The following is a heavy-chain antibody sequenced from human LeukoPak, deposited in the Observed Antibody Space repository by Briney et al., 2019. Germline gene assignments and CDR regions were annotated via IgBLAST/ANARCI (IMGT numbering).Heavy chain of an antibody. J-gene: IGHJ3*02. CDR2: ISSSSSYI. V-gene: IGHV3-21*01. D-gene: IGHD1-26*01. CDR3: ASRIVGALDGAFDI. Sequence: SGGSLRLSCAASGFTFSSYSMNWVRQAPGKGLEWVSSISSSSSYIYYADSVKGRFTISRDNAKNSLYLQMNSLRAEDTAVYYCASRIVGALDGAFDIWGQETMVTVSS. CDR1: GFTFSSYS.